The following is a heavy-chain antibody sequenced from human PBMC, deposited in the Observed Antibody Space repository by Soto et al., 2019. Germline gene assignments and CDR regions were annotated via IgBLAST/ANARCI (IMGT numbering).Heavy chain of an antibody. CDR3: ARVGGHYYDSSGYYRPLDY. V-gene: IGHV1-69*13. D-gene: IGHD3-22*01. J-gene: IGHJ4*02. Sequence: SVKVSCKASGGTFSSYAISWVRQAPGQGLEWMGGIIPIFGTANYAQKFQGRVTITADESTSTAYMELSSLRSGDTAVYYCARVGGHYYDSSGYYRPLDYWGQGTLVTVSS. CDR1: GGTFSSYA. CDR2: IIPIFGTA.